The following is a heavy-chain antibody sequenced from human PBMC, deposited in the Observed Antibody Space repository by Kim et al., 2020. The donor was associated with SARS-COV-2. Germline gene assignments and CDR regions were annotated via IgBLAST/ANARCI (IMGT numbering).Heavy chain of an antibody. CDR3: ARPSEGGIQLWLNDAFDI. Sequence: SETLSLTCTVSGGSISSSSYYWGWIRQPPGKGLEWIGSIYYSGSTYYNPSLKSRVTISVDTSKNQFSLKLSSVTAADTAVYYCARPSEGGIQLWLNDAFDIWGQGTMVTVSS. CDR2: IYYSGST. D-gene: IGHD5-18*01. J-gene: IGHJ3*02. V-gene: IGHV4-39*01. CDR1: GGSISSSSYY.